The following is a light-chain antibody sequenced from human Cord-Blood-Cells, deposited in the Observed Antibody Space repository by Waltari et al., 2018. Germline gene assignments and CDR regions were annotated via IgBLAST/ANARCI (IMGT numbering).Light chain of an antibody. Sequence: AIRITQSPSSLSASTGDRVTITCRASQGISSYLAWYQQKPGKAPKLLIYDASTLQSGVPSKFSGSGSGTDCTLTISCLQSEDFATYYCLQYYSYPLFGGGTEVEIK. CDR1: QGISSY. V-gene: IGKV1-8*01. CDR2: DAS. CDR3: LQYYSYPL. J-gene: IGKJ4*01.